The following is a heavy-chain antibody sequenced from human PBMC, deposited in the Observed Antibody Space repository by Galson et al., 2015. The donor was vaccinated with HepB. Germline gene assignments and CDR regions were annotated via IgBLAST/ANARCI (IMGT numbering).Heavy chain of an antibody. CDR1: GFTVSSHY. V-gene: IGHV3-66*01. CDR2: IYSGGST. CDR3: ASGWTVTDAFDI. D-gene: IGHD3/OR15-3a*01. J-gene: IGHJ3*02. Sequence: SLRLSCAASGFTVSSHYMSWVRQAPGKGLEWVSVIYSGGSTYYADAVKGRFTISRDNSKSTLYLKMHSLRAEDTAVYYSASGWTVTDAFDIWGQGTMFTVYS.